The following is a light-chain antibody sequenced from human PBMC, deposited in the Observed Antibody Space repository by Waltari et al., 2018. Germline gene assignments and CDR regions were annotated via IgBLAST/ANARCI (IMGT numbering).Light chain of an antibody. J-gene: IGLJ2*01. Sequence: QSVLTQPPSASATAGQRDTISCSGSGSNIGTNTVNWYQQVPGTAPKLVIYGNNQRPPGVPDRISGSKSGTSGSLAISGLRSEDEADYYCSSWDGSLSGLVFGGGTRLTVL. CDR3: SSWDGSLSGLV. CDR2: GNN. CDR1: GSNIGTNT. V-gene: IGLV1-44*01.